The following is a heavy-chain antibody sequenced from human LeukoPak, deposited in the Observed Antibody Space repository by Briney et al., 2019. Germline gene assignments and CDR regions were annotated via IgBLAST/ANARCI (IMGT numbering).Heavy chain of an antibody. D-gene: IGHD2-15*01. J-gene: IGHJ5*02. V-gene: IGHV3-66*01. CDR1: GFSVSTTY. CDR2: IYSGGNT. Sequence: GGSLRLSCAAAGFSVSTTYMNWVRQAPGKGLEWVSVIYSGGNTDYADSVKGRFTISSDSSKNTLYLQMNNLRVEDTAVYYCAGAPYCSGGSCYSYNWFDPWGQGTRVTVSS. CDR3: AGAPYCSGGSCYSYNWFDP.